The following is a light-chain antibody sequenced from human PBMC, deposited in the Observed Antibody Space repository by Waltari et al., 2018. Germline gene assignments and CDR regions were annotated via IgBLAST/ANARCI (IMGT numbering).Light chain of an antibody. CDR3: QQYDRSRT. Sequence: DIVMTQSPDSLAVSLGERATIDCKSSQRVFYRSDNKNYLAWYQPKPGQPPKLLFYWASTRESGVPDRFSASGSGTDFTLTINNLQAEDVAVYYCQQYDRSRTFGQGTKVEIK. V-gene: IGKV4-1*01. CDR1: QRVFYRSDNKNY. J-gene: IGKJ1*01. CDR2: WAS.